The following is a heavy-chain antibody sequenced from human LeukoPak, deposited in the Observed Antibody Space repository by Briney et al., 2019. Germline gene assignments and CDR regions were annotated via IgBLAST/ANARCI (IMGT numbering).Heavy chain of an antibody. D-gene: IGHD2-2*01. CDR3: ARDLEDIVVVPAAMGY. J-gene: IGHJ4*02. Sequence: GGSLRLSCAASGFTFSSYWMHWVPQAPGKGLVWVSRINTDGSSTSYADSVKGRFTISRDNAKNTLYLQMNSLRAEDTAVYYCARDLEDIVVVPAAMGYWGQGTLVTVSS. CDR2: INTDGSST. CDR1: GFTFSSYW. V-gene: IGHV3-74*01.